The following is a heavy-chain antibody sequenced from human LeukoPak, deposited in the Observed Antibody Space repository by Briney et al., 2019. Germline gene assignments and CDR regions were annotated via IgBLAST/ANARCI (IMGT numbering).Heavy chain of an antibody. Sequence: PGGSLRLSCAASEFTFSNYGMTWVRQAPGKGLEWVSSISTSGGSTYYADSVKGRFTISRDNSKNTLYLQMNSLRAEDTAVYYCAKVSGPLLGAAAAGYFDYWGQGTLVTVSS. CDR2: ISTSGGST. CDR3: AKVSGPLLGAAAAGYFDY. J-gene: IGHJ4*02. D-gene: IGHD6-13*01. CDR1: EFTFSNYG. V-gene: IGHV3-23*01.